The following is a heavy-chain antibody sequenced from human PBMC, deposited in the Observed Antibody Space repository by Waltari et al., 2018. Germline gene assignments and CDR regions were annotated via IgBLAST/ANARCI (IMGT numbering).Heavy chain of an antibody. CDR2: INHSGST. V-gene: IGHV4-34*01. CDR1: GGSFSGYY. J-gene: IGHJ4*02. CDR3: AREKVGATTALDY. Sequence: QVQLQQWGAGLLKPSETLSLTCAVYGGSFSGYYWSWIRQPPGKGLEWIGEINHSGSTNYNPSLKSRVTISLDTSKNQFSLKLSSVTAADTAVYYCAREKVGATTALDYWGQGTLVTVSS. D-gene: IGHD1-26*01.